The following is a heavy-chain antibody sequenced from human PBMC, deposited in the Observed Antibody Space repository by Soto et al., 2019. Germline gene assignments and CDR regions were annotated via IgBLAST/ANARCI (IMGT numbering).Heavy chain of an antibody. V-gene: IGHV3-23*01. CDR2: ISGSGGST. Sequence: GGSLRLSCAASGFTFSSYAMSWVRQAPGKGLEWVSAISGSGGSTYYADSVKGRLTISRDNSKNTLYLQMNSLRAEDTAVYYCAKGGIQLYYYYYGMDVWGQGTTVTVSS. J-gene: IGHJ6*02. CDR3: AKGGIQLYYYYYGMDV. D-gene: IGHD5-18*01. CDR1: GFTFSSYA.